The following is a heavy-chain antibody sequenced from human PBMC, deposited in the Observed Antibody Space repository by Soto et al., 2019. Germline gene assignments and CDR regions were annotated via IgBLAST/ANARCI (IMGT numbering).Heavy chain of an antibody. D-gene: IGHD6-6*01. CDR1: GFTFSSYS. CDR2: ISSSSSYI. CDR3: ARGPYSSSSSFDY. V-gene: IGHV3-21*01. Sequence: LRLYCAASGFTFSSYSMNWVRQAPGKGLEWVSSISSSSSYIYYADSVKGRFTISRDNAKNSLYLQMNSLRAEDTAVYYCARGPYSSSSSFDYWGQGTLVTVSS. J-gene: IGHJ4*02.